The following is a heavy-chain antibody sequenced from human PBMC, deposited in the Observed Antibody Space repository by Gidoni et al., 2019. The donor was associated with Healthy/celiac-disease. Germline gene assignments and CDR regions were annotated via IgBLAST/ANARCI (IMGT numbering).Heavy chain of an antibody. J-gene: IGHJ3*02. CDR2: IRYDGSNK. CDR3: ANAYLSIAVAGTDGTGAFDI. D-gene: IGHD6-19*01. Sequence: QVQLVESGGGVVQPGGSLRLSCAASGFTFSSYGMHWVRQAPGKGLEWVAFIRYDGSNKYYADSVKGRFTISRDNSKNTLYLQMNSLRAEDTAVYYCANAYLSIAVAGTDGTGAFDIWGQGTMVTVSS. V-gene: IGHV3-30*02. CDR1: GFTFSSYG.